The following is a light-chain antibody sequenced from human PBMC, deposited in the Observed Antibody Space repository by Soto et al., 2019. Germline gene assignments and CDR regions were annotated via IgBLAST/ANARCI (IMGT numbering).Light chain of an antibody. Sequence: EILFTQSPFPLPLSPGERATLSCRASQSVSSSNLAWYQQKPGQAPRLLIFGASSRATGIPDRFSGSGSGTDFTLTISRLEPEDFAVYYCQQYGTSPRTFGQGTKVDIK. CDR2: GAS. CDR3: QQYGTSPRT. V-gene: IGKV3-20*01. CDR1: QSVSSSN. J-gene: IGKJ1*01.